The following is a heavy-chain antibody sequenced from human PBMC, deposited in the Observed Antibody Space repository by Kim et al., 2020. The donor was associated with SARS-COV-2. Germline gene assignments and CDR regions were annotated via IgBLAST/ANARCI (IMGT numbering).Heavy chain of an antibody. CDR3: AGDPGYYDSSAYYFDY. Sequence: VKGAFNISRDNAKNSLYQQMNSLRDEDTAVYYCAGDPGYYDSSAYYFDYWGQGTLVTVSS. D-gene: IGHD3-22*01. V-gene: IGHV3-48*02. J-gene: IGHJ4*02.